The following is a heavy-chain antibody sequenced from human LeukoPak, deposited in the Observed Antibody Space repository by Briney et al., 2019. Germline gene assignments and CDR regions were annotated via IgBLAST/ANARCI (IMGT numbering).Heavy chain of an antibody. V-gene: IGHV3-33*08. J-gene: IGHJ4*02. CDR2: IWYDGSNK. CDR3: ARATSPPFDY. Sequence: GGSLRLSCAASGFSFSSYWMHWVRQAPGKGPEWVAVIWYDGSNKYYADSVKGRFTISRDNSKNTLYLQMNSVRAEDTAVYYCARATSPPFDYWGQGTLVTVSS. D-gene: IGHD1-1*01. CDR1: GFSFSSYW.